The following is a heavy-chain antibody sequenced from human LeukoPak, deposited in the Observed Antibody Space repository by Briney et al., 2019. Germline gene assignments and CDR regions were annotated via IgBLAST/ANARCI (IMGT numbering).Heavy chain of an antibody. Sequence: GGSLRLSCAASGFTFSSYGMHWVRQAPGKGLEWVAVISYDVGKKYYADSVKGRFTISRDNSKNTLYLQMNSLRAEDTAVYYCASSGFPDYYDSSGYRNWGQGTMVTVSS. CDR3: ASSGFPDYYDSSGYRN. D-gene: IGHD3-22*01. J-gene: IGHJ3*01. V-gene: IGHV3-30*03. CDR2: ISYDVGKK. CDR1: GFTFSSYG.